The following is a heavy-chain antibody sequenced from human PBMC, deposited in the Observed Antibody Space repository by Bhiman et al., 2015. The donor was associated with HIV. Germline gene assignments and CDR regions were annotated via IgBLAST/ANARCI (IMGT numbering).Heavy chain of an antibody. J-gene: IGHJ6*02. Sequence: EVQLVESGGGQVKPGGSLRLSCAASGFTFSTYNMNWVRQAPGKGLEWVSLISSTSTYIFWTDSVKGRFAISRDNAKNSLYLQMNSLRAEDTAVYYCAREGPYSSSDGMDVWGQGP. CDR3: AREGPYSSSDGMDV. V-gene: IGHV3-21*03. D-gene: IGHD3-22*01. CDR1: GFTFSTYN. CDR2: ISSTSTYI.